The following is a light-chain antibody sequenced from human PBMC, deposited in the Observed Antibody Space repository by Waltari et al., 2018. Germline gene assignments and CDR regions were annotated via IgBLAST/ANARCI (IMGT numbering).Light chain of an antibody. CDR3: AAWDDSLSGHVV. CDR2: RNN. CDR1: SSTTGSNY. Sequence: QSVLTQPPSASGTPGQRSTLPCSGTSSTTGSNYLYWYQQLPGTAPKLLIYRNNQRPSGVPDRFSGSKSGTSASLAISGLRSEDEADYYCAAWDDSLSGHVVFGGGTKLTVL. J-gene: IGLJ2*01. V-gene: IGLV1-47*01.